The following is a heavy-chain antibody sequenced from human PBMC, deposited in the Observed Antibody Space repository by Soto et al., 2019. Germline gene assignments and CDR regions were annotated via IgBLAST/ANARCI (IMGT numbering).Heavy chain of an antibody. CDR2: ISGGGGST. V-gene: IGHV3-23*01. CDR3: AKTLDYGASFVYYFDY. D-gene: IGHD3-16*01. J-gene: IGHJ4*02. CDR1: GFIFSDNG. Sequence: GGSLRLSCAASGFIFSDNGMSWVRQAPGKGLEWVSGISGGGGSTYYTDSVKGRFTISRDNSKNTLSLQMNSLRDEDTAVYYCAKTLDYGASFVYYFDYWGQGALVTVS.